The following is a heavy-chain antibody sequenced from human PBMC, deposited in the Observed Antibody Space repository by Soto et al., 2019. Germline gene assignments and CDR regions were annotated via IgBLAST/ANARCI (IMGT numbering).Heavy chain of an antibody. Sequence: GGSLRRSCVASGFNFSNFDMNWVRQAPGRGLEWISLISERGITTTYADSVRSRFTVSRDNAQSSLYLQMDRLTAEDTGVYYCARGGGFWGRGCLFTVSS. V-gene: IGHV3-48*03. CDR1: GFNFSNFD. CDR3: ARGGGF. D-gene: IGHD5-12*01. J-gene: IGHJ4*02. CDR2: ISERGITT.